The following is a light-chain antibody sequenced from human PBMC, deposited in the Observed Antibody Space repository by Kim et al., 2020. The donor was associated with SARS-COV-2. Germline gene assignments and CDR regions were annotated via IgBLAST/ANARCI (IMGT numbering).Light chain of an antibody. J-gene: IGLJ1*01. Sequence: SYELTQPPSVSVAPGKTARITCGGNNIGSKSVHWYQQKPGQAPVLVIYYDSDRPSGIPERFSGSNSGNTATLTISRVEAGDEADYYCPVWDSSSDLYVFG. CDR2: YDS. CDR1: NIGSKS. V-gene: IGLV3-21*04. CDR3: PVWDSSSDLYV.